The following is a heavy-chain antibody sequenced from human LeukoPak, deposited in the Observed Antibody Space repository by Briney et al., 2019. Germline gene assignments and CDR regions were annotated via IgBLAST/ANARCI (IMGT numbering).Heavy chain of an antibody. Sequence: ASVKVSCKASGYTFGSHAITWVRQAPGQGLEWMGWISAYSGNTNYAQKLQGRVTMTTDTSTSTAYMELRSLRSDDTAVYYCARDRQQQLSDFDYWGQGTLVTVSS. J-gene: IGHJ4*02. CDR3: ARDRQQQLSDFDY. CDR2: ISAYSGNT. V-gene: IGHV1-18*01. CDR1: GYTFGSHA. D-gene: IGHD6-13*01.